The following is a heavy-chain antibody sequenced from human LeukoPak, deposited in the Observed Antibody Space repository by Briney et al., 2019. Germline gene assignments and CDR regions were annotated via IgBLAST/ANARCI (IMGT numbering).Heavy chain of an antibody. CDR1: SGSISSSY. CDR2: IYYSGST. V-gene: IGHV4-59*01. D-gene: IGHD3-22*01. CDR3: ARDYYDSSGYYQFDY. J-gene: IGHJ4*02. Sequence: SETLSLTCTVSSGSISSSYWSWIRQPPGKGLEWIGYIYYSGSTNYNPSLKSRVTISVDTSKNQFSLKLSSVTAADTAVYYCARDYYDSSGYYQFDYWGQGTLVTVSS.